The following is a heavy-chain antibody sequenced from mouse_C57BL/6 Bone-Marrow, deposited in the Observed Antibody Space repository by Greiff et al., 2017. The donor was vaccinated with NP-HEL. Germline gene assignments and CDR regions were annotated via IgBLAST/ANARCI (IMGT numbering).Heavy chain of an antibody. D-gene: IGHD5-1-1*01. CDR1: GFTFSGDS. Sequence: EVKLLQSGEGLVKPGGSLKLSCAASGFTFSGDSMPWVRQTPEKRLAWVAYISSGGDYIYYADTVQGRFTISRANARHTLYLQKSTLKSEDTAMYYCTGEGKYPCYWYFDVWGTGTTVTVSS. CDR3: TGEGKYPCYWYFDV. CDR2: ISSGGDYI. V-gene: IGHV5-9-1*02. J-gene: IGHJ1*03.